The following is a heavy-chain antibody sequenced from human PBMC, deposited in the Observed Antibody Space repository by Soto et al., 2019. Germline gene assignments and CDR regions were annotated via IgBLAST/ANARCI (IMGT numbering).Heavy chain of an antibody. CDR2: IYYSGST. V-gene: IGHV4-59*01. J-gene: IGHJ4*02. Sequence: PSETLSLPCTVAGGSISSYYWSWIRQPPGKGLEWIGYIYYSGSTNYNPSLKSRVTISVDTSKNQFSLKLSSVTAADTAVYYCARWAPYYDSSGYYHENFDYWGQGTLVTVSS. D-gene: IGHD3-22*01. CDR1: GGSISSYY. CDR3: ARWAPYYDSSGYYHENFDY.